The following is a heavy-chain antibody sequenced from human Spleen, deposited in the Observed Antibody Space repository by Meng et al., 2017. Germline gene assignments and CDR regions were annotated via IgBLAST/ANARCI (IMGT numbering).Heavy chain of an antibody. J-gene: IGHJ6*02. CDR1: GGSIGSHY. Sequence: SETLSLTCTVSGGSIGSHYWSWIRQPPGKGPELIGYIFYSGSTRYNPSLRSRVTISRDTSKKQFFLRMNYVTAADTAVYYCARGFTNYYDSSGFFADYYYGLDVWGQGTTVTVSS. D-gene: IGHD3-22*01. V-gene: IGHV4-59*11. CDR3: ARGFTNYYDSSGFFADYYYGLDV. CDR2: IFYSGST.